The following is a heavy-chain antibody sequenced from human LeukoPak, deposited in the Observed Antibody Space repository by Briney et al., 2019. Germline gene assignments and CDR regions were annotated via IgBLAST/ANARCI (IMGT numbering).Heavy chain of an antibody. D-gene: IGHD4-17*01. CDR2: IYYSGST. Sequence: KSSETLSLTCTVSGGSISSSSYYWGWIRQPPGRGLEWIGSIYYSGSTYYNPSLKSRVTISVDTSKNQFSLKLSSVTAADTAVYYCARGGTVTTAPTNFDYRGQGTLVTVSS. CDR1: GGSISSSSYY. CDR3: ARGGTVTTAPTNFDY. V-gene: IGHV4-39*01. J-gene: IGHJ4*02.